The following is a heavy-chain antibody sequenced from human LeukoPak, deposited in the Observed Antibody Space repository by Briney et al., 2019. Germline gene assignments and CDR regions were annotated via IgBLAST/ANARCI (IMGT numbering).Heavy chain of an antibody. CDR3: ARMGGGKGNIVVVVAANDY. V-gene: IGHV1-2*02. CDR2: INPNSDGT. CDR1: GYTFTGYY. D-gene: IGHD2-15*01. Sequence: ASVKVSCKTSGYTFTGYYIYWVRQAPGQGLEWMGWINPNSDGTNYAQNFQGRVTMTSDTSITTVYMELRSLRSDDTAVYYCARMGGGKGNIVVVVAANDYWGQGTLVTVSS. J-gene: IGHJ4*02.